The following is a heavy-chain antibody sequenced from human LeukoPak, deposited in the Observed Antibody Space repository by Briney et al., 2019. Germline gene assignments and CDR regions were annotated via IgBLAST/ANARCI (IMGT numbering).Heavy chain of an antibody. J-gene: IGHJ6*02. Sequence: ASVKVSCKASGYTFTSYGISWVRQAPGQGLEWMGWISAYNGNTNYAQKLQGRVTMTTDTSTSTAYMEPRSLRSDDTAVYYCARDKGPDYYYGMDVWGQGTTVTVSS. V-gene: IGHV1-18*01. CDR2: ISAYNGNT. CDR1: GYTFTSYG. CDR3: ARDKGPDYYYGMDV.